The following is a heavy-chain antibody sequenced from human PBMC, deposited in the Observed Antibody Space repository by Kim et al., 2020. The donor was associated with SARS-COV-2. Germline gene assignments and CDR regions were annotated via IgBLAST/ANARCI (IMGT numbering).Heavy chain of an antibody. CDR2: SDRSHK. Sequence: SDRSHKNYADSVKGRFTISRDNSKNMVYLQMNSLRAEDTAVYYCANFESWGQGTLVTVSS. V-gene: IGHV3-33*06. CDR3: ANFES. J-gene: IGHJ4*02.